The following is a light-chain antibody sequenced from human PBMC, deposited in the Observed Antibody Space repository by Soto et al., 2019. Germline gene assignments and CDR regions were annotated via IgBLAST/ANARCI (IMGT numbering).Light chain of an antibody. J-gene: IGKJ1*01. CDR1: QSVSSN. Sequence: EIVITQSPATLSVSPGERATLSCRASQSVSSNLAWYQQKPGQAPRLLIYGASTRATGIPAGFSGSGSGTKFTLPISSLQSENFSVYYCQQYNNWPLTFGQGTKVDIK. CDR2: GAS. CDR3: QQYNNWPLT. V-gene: IGKV3-15*01.